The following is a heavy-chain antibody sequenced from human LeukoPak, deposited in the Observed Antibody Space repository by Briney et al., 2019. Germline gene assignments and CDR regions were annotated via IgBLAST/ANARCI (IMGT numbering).Heavy chain of an antibody. CDR2: INPSGGST. Sequence: GASVKVSCKASGYTFIRHWMHWVRLAPGQGLEWMGIINPSGGSTSYAQKFQGRVTMTRDMSTSTVYMELSSLRSEDTAVYYCARMGYYNFDYWGQGTLVTVSS. V-gene: IGHV1-46*01. CDR1: GYTFIRHW. D-gene: IGHD1-26*01. CDR3: ARMGYYNFDY. J-gene: IGHJ4*02.